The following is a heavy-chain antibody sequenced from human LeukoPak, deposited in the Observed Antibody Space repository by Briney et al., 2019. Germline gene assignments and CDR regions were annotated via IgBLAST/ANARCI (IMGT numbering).Heavy chain of an antibody. CDR3: ARDRDGFDY. CDR2: ISSSGSTI. Sequence: GGSLRLSCAASGFTFSSYEMNWVRRAPGKGLEWVSYISSSGSTIYYADSVKGRFTISRDNAKNSLYLQMNSLRAEDTAVYYCARDRDGFDYWGQGTLVTVSS. CDR1: GFTFSSYE. J-gene: IGHJ4*02. V-gene: IGHV3-48*03. D-gene: IGHD3-10*01.